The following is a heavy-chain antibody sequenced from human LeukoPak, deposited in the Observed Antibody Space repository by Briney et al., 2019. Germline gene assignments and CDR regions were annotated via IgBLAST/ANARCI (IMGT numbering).Heavy chain of an antibody. CDR1: GYTFTSHG. CDR3: ARRPRCSSTSCYRVYYYYMDV. D-gene: IGHD2-2*02. CDR2: ISTYNGNT. Sequence: ASVKVSCKASGYTFTSHGISWVRQAPGQGLEWMGWISTYNGNTNYAQKLQGRVSMTTDTSTSTAYMDLRSLRSDDTAVYYCARRPRCSSTSCYRVYYYYMDVWGKGTTVTISS. J-gene: IGHJ6*03. V-gene: IGHV1-18*01.